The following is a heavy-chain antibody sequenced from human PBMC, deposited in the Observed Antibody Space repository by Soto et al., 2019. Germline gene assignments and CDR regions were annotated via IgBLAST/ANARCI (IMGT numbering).Heavy chain of an antibody. V-gene: IGHV2-5*02. CDR3: SHRRGMIMDV. D-gene: IGHD3-16*01. Sequence: QITLKESGPTQVKPTQTLTLTCTFSGFSLITGGVSVAWIRQPPGKALEWLALISGDDEKRYSPSLKSSLTITKHTTKDQVVFTMTNMDPLDTATYYCSHRRGMIMDVWGQGTTVTVSS. J-gene: IGHJ6*02. CDR1: GFSLITGGVS. CDR2: ISGDDEK.